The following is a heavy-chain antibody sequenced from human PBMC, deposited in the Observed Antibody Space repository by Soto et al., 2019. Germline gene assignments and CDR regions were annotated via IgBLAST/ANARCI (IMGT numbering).Heavy chain of an antibody. CDR3: ARDPVAGHFDN. CDR2: INPYNGDT. V-gene: IGHV1-18*04. J-gene: IGHJ4*02. Sequence: QVQLVQSGGEVRKAGASVRVSCKTSGYPFTSYDISWGRQAPGQGLEWMGWINPYNGDTNYTQTFKGRVTMTKDTSTTTVYMELRSLKFDDTAVYFCARDPVAGHFDNWGQGTLVTVSS. CDR1: GYPFTSYD. D-gene: IGHD6-19*01.